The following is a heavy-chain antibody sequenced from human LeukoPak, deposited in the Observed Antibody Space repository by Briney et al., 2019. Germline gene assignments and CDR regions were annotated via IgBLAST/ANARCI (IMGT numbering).Heavy chain of an antibody. Sequence: ASVKVSCKASGYTFTSYYMHWVRQAPGQGLEWMGIINPSGGNTSYAQKFQGRVTMTRDMSTSTVYMELSSLRSEDTAVYYCARAPPAMFFDYWGQGTLVTVSS. CDR2: INPSGGNT. D-gene: IGHD2-2*01. CDR3: ARAPPAMFFDY. CDR1: GYTFTSYY. V-gene: IGHV1-46*01. J-gene: IGHJ4*02.